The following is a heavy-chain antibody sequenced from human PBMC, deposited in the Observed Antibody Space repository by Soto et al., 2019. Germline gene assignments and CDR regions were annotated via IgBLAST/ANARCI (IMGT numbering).Heavy chain of an antibody. CDR1: GGSISSSSYY. Sequence: SETLALTCTVSGGSISSSSYYWGWIRQPPGKGLEWIGSIYYSGSTYYNPSLKSRVTISVDTSKNQFSLKLSSVTAADTAVYYCARRVYYYDSSGYSAFDIWGQGTMVT. J-gene: IGHJ3*02. D-gene: IGHD3-22*01. V-gene: IGHV4-39*01. CDR3: ARRVYYYDSSGYSAFDI. CDR2: IYYSGST.